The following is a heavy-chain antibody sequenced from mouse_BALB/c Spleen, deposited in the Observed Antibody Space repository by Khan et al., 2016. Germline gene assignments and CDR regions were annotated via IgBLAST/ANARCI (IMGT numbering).Heavy chain of an antibody. Sequence: VQLKESGPELVKPGASVKMSCKASGYTFTSYVMHWVKQKPGQGLEWIGYINPYNDGTKYNEKFKGKATLTSDKSSSTAYMELSRLTSEDSSVDYCARYDYAMDYWGQGTSVTVSS. CDR1: GYTFTSYV. CDR3: ARYDYAMDY. J-gene: IGHJ4*01. D-gene: IGHD2-14*01. V-gene: IGHV1S136*01. CDR2: INPYNDGT.